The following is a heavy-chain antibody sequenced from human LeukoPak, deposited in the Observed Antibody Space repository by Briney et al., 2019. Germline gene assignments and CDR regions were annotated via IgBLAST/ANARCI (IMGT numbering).Heavy chain of an antibody. J-gene: IGHJ4*02. CDR3: ARGKDYYDTSGYPTFHY. Sequence: PSETLSLTCTVSGGSISTYYWSWLRQPPGKGLEWIGYIYYSGSTNHNPSLKSRVTISVDTSKNQLSLKLTSVLAADTAVYYCARGKDYYDTSGYPTFHYWGQGTLVTVSS. D-gene: IGHD3-22*01. CDR1: GGSISTYY. CDR2: IYYSGST. V-gene: IGHV4-59*01.